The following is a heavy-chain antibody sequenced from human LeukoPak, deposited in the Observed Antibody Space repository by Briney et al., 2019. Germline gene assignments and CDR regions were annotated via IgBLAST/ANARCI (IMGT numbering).Heavy chain of an antibody. D-gene: IGHD5-24*01. J-gene: IGHJ4*02. CDR1: GYTFSSYW. CDR3: ASPRYSYGVPTDY. Sequence: GGSLRLSCAASGYTFSSYWMHWVRQAPGKGLVWVSRINGDGSSTSYADSVKGRFTISRDNAKNTLYLQMNSLRAEDTAVYYCASPRYSYGVPTDYWGQGTLVTVSS. CDR2: INGDGSST. V-gene: IGHV3-74*01.